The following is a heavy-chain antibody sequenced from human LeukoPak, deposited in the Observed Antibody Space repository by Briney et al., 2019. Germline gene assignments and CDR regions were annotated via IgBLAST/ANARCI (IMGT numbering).Heavy chain of an antibody. V-gene: IGHV3-74*01. CDR3: AKEGAGYSSIPDWFDP. Sequence: GGSLRLSCAASGFTFSSYWMHWVRQAPGKGLVWVSRINSDGSGTSYADSVKGRFTISRDNSKTTLYLQMNSQRAEDTAVYYCAKEGAGYSSIPDWFDPWGQGTLVTVSS. CDR1: GFTFSSYW. CDR2: INSDGSGT. J-gene: IGHJ5*02. D-gene: IGHD6-13*01.